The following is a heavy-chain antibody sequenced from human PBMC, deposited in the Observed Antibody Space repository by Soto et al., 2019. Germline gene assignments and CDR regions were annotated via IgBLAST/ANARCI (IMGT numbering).Heavy chain of an antibody. V-gene: IGHV1-24*01. D-gene: IGHD6-19*01. Sequence: ASVKVSCKVSGYTLTELSMHWVRQAPGKGLEWMGGFDPEDGETIYAQKFQGRVTMTEDTSTDTAYMELSSLRSEDTAVYYCATVRYSSGHPYYYMDVWGKGTTVTVSS. CDR1: GYTLTELS. CDR3: ATVRYSSGHPYYYMDV. CDR2: FDPEDGET. J-gene: IGHJ6*03.